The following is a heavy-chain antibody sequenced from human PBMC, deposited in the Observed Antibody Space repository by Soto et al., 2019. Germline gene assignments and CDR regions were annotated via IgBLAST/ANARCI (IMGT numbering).Heavy chain of an antibody. CDR2: IYHSGTT. Sequence: QVHLQESGPGLVKPSGTLSLTCAVSGGSITTNWWSWVRQPPGQGLAGIGEIYHSGTTNYNPSLRGRVTISVDKSNIQFSLNLNSVPAADSAIYYCARHIAVPRTRGFDYWGQGNLVTVSS. CDR3: ARHIAVPRTRGFDY. CDR1: GGSITTNW. V-gene: IGHV4-4*02. D-gene: IGHD6-19*01. J-gene: IGHJ4*02.